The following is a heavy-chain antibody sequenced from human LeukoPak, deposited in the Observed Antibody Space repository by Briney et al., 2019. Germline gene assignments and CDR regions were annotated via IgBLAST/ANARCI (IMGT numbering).Heavy chain of an antibody. CDR2: IYHSGST. J-gene: IGHJ3*02. CDR3: ARDFAVVVPAAKRGDAFDI. D-gene: IGHD2-2*01. V-gene: IGHV4-38-2*02. Sequence: PSETLSLTCTVSGYSISSGYYWGWIRQPPGKGLEWIGSIYHSGSTHYNPSLKSRVTISVDTSKNQFSLKLSSVTAADTAVYYCARDFAVVVPAAKRGDAFDIWGQGTMVTVSS. CDR1: GYSISSGYY.